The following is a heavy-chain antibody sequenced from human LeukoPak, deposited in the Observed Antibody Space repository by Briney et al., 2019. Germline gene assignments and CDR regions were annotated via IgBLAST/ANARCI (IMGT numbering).Heavy chain of an antibody. CDR3: ASQAIAVAGRAGAFDI. Sequence: GESLKISCKGSGYSFTSYWIGWVRQMPGKGLEWMGIIYPGDSDTRYSPSFQGQVTISADKSISTAYLQWSSLKASDTAMYYGASQAIAVAGRAGAFDIWGQGTMVTVSS. CDR2: IYPGDSDT. CDR1: GYSFTSYW. V-gene: IGHV5-51*01. J-gene: IGHJ3*02. D-gene: IGHD6-19*01.